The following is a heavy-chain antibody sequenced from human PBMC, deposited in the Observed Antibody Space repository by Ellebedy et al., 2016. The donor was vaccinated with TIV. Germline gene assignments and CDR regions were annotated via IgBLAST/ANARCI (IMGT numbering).Heavy chain of an antibody. J-gene: IGHJ2*01. CDR1: GFTFSSYS. V-gene: IGHV3-21*01. D-gene: IGHD3-10*01. Sequence: GGSLRLSXAASGFTFSSYSMNWVRQAPGKGLEWVSSISSSSSYIYYADSVKGRFTISRDNAKNSLYLQMNSLRAEDTAVYYCARDSGMGWWYFDLWGRGTLVTVSS. CDR2: ISSSSSYI. CDR3: ARDSGMGWWYFDL.